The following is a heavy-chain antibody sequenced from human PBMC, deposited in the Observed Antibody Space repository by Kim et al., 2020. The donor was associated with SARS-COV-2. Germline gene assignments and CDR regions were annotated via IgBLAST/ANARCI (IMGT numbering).Heavy chain of an antibody. Sequence: GGSLRLSCAASGFTFSSYAMSWVRQAPGKGLEWVSAISGSGGSTYYADSVKGRFTISRDNSKNTLYLQMNSLRAEDTAVYYCAKVGRGRIQLWYPYYYGMEVWGPVTPGSLS. CDR1: GFTFSSYA. CDR3: AKVGRGRIQLWYPYYYGMEV. V-gene: IGHV3-23*01. D-gene: IGHD5-18*01. J-gene: IGHJ6*02. CDR2: ISGSGGST.